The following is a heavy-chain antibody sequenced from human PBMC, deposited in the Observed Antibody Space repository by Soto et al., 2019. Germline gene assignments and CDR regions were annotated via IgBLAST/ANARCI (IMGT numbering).Heavy chain of an antibody. CDR1: GSTFRTYD. V-gene: IGHV3-13*01. D-gene: IGHD3-9*01. J-gene: IGHJ2*01. Sequence: EVQLVESGGGLVQPGGSLRLSCAVSGSTFRTYDMHWVRQPTGKGLEWVSAIGTAGGTYYSDSGKGRFTISRDNAKISLYLQMNSLTPGDTAMYYCAREVADKVSADWSRDLWGRGNLVTVSS. CDR2: IGTAGGT. CDR3: AREVADKVSADWSRDL.